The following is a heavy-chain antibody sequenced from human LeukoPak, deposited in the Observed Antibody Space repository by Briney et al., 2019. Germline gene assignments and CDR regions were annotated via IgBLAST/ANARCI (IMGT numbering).Heavy chain of an antibody. CDR2: INHSGST. D-gene: IGHD3-10*01. J-gene: IGHJ6*03. V-gene: IGHV4-34*01. CDR1: GGSFSGYY. CDR3: ARRTYYYGSGSYYNKQNYYYYYMDV. Sequence: SETLSLTCAVYGGSFSGYYWSWIRQPPGKGLEWIGEINHSGSTNYNPSLKSRVTISVDTSKNQFSLKLSPVTAADTAVYYCARRTYYYGSGSYYNKQNYYYYYMDVWGKGTTVTISS.